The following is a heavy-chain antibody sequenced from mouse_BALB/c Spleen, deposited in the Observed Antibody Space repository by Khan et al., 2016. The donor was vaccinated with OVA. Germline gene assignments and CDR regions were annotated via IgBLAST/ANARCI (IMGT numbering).Heavy chain of an antibody. Sequence: EVQLQESGGGLVQPGGSRKLSCAASGFTFSSFGMHWVRQAPEKGLEWVAYISSGSSTIYYADTVKGRFTISRDNPKNTLFLQMTSLRSEDTAMYYCARSRYDLWYFDDWGAGTTVTVSS. CDR2: ISSGSSTI. CDR3: ARSRYDLWYFDD. CDR1: GFTFSSFG. J-gene: IGHJ1*01. D-gene: IGHD2-14*01. V-gene: IGHV5-17*02.